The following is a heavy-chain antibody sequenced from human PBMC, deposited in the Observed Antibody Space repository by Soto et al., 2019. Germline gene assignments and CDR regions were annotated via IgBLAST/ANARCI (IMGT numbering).Heavy chain of an antibody. V-gene: IGHV1-18*01. CDR3: ARADYGYDDY. Sequence: QVQLVQSGAEVKKPGASVKISCKASDYTFSSYRISWVRQAPGQGPEWMGWIHAYNGDTKYAQKFQDRLIMTTDTFTSTAYMELRSLTSDDTAVYHCARADYGYDDYWGQGTLVNVS. J-gene: IGHJ4*02. CDR2: IHAYNGDT. CDR1: DYTFSSYR. D-gene: IGHD4-17*01.